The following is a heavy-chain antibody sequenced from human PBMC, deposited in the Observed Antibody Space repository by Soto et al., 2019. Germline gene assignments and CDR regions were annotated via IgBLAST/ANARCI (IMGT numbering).Heavy chain of an antibody. Sequence: PSETLSLTCTVSGDSVSGGDYYWNWIRQHPGKGLEWIGYIYYSGSTYYNPSLKSRVTISVDTSKNQFSLKLSSVTAVDTAVYYCARGLDLKQRLYRDSTSFDSRCEGPLVTVSS. V-gene: IGHV4-31*03. D-gene: IGHD4-17*01. CDR1: GDSVSGGDYY. J-gene: IGHJ5*01. CDR2: IYYSGST. CDR3: ARGLDLKQRLYRDSTSFDS.